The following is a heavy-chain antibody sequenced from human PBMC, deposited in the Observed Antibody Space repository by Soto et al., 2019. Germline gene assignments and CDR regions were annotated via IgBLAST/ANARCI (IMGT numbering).Heavy chain of an antibody. CDR3: ARGGLYYFGSGSYYNDWFDP. CDR1: GGSISSYY. D-gene: IGHD3-10*01. CDR2: ISYSGST. J-gene: IGHJ5*02. Sequence: PSETLSITCTVSGGSISSYYWSWIRQRPGKGLEWIGYISYSGSTNYNPSLKSRVTISVDTSKNQFSLKVKSVTGADTAVYYCARGGLYYFGSGSYYNDWFDPWGQGPLVTAPQ. V-gene: IGHV4-59*01.